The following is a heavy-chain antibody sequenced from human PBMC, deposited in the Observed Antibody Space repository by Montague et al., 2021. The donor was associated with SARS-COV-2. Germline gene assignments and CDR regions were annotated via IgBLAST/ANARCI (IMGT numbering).Heavy chain of an antibody. CDR3: AKGIYMRRGVSHGMDV. D-gene: IGHD3-10*01. CDR1: GFRFDSYA. CDR2: ISSGGETT. J-gene: IGHJ6*02. V-gene: IGHV3-23*01. Sequence: SLRLSCAASGFRFDSYAMSWVRQAPGKGLEWLSAISSGGETTDYADSMKGRFTLSRDNSMNTLYLPMNRLRGEDTAVYYCAKGIYMRRGVSHGMDVWGQGTTVTVSS.